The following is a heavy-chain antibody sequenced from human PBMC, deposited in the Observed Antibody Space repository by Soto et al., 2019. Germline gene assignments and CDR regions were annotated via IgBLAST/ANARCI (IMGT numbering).Heavy chain of an antibody. CDR2: IKSQSAGGTT. CDR3: SASASHYALL. CDR1: GFTFTTTW. Sequence: EVQLVESGGGLVKPGGSLRLSCAASGFTFTTTWMNWVRQPPGKGLEWVGRIKSQSAGGTTDYTAPVQGRFIVSRDDSQNMLYLQMNNVRPEDTGIYYCSASASHYALLWGQGILVTVSS. D-gene: IGHD3-3*02. V-gene: IGHV3-15*07. J-gene: IGHJ4*02.